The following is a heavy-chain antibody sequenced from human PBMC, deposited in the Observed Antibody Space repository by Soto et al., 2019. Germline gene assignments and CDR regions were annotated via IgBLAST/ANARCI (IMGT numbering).Heavy chain of an antibody. CDR3: ATLAYCSAGSCYSFYGMGG. CDR2: IYPGDSDT. D-gene: IGHD2-15*01. V-gene: IGHV5-51*01. J-gene: IGHJ6*02. CDR1: GYSFTTYW. Sequence: PGEALKISCKGSGYSFTTYWIGWVRQMPGKGLEWMGIIYPGDSDTRYSPSFQCQVTISADKSIITAYLQWISLTASDTALYYCATLAYCSAGSCYSFYGMGGWGRGTRVTV.